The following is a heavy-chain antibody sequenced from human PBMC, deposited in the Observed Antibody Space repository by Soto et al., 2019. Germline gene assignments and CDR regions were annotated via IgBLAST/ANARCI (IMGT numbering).Heavy chain of an antibody. CDR2: IIPILGIA. CDR3: ARERPGYCSSTSCQRTPTFDY. Sequence: GASVKVSCKASGGTFSSYTISWVRQAPGQGLEWMGRIIPILGIANYAQKFQGRVTITADKSTSTAYMELSSLRSEDTAVYYCARERPGYCSSTSCQRTPTFDYWGQGTPVTVSS. J-gene: IGHJ4*02. CDR1: GGTFSSYT. V-gene: IGHV1-69*04. D-gene: IGHD2-2*01.